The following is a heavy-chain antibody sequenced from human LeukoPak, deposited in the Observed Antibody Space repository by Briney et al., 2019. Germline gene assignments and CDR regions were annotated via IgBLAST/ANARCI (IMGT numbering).Heavy chain of an antibody. CDR2: INHSGST. CDR3: ARVGPATAQGDY. J-gene: IGHJ4*02. Sequence: SETLSLTCTVSGGSISSGGYYWSWIRQPPGKGLEWIGEINHSGSTNYNPSLKSRVTISVDTSKNQFSLKLSSVTAADTAVYYCARVGPATAQGDYWGQGTLVTVSS. V-gene: IGHV4-39*07. D-gene: IGHD1-26*01. CDR1: GGSISSGGYY.